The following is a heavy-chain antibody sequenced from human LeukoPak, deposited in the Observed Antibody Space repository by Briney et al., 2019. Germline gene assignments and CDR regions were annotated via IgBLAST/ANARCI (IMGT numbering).Heavy chain of an antibody. CDR3: ASSYYDSSGYYYEFDY. J-gene: IGHJ4*02. D-gene: IGHD3-22*01. Sequence: SVKVSCKASGYTFTSYGISWVRQAPGQGLEWMGGIIPIFGTANYAQKFQGRVTITADESTSTAYMELSSLRSEDTAVYYCASSYYDSSGYYYEFDYWGQGTLVTVSS. V-gene: IGHV1-69*13. CDR1: GYTFTSYG. CDR2: IIPIFGTA.